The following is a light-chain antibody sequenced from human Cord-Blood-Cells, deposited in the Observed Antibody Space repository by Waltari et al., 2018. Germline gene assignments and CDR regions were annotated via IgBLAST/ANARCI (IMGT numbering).Light chain of an antibody. CDR2: DAS. Sequence: EIVLTQSPATLSLSPGERATLSCRASQSVSSDLAWYQRKPGQSPRRLIDDASNRATGIPARFSGSGSGTDFTLTISSLEPEDFAVYYCQQRSNWPPYTFGQGTKLEIK. V-gene: IGKV3-11*01. CDR3: QQRSNWPPYT. J-gene: IGKJ2*01. CDR1: QSVSSD.